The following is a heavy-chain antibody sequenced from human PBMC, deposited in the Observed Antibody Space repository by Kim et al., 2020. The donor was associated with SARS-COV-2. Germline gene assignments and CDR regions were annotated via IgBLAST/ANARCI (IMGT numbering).Heavy chain of an antibody. V-gene: IGHV1-69*13. CDR2: IIPIFGTA. Sequence: SVKVSCKASGGTFSSYAISWVRQAPGQGLEWMGGIIPIFGTANYAQKFQGRVTITADESTSTAYMELSSLRSEDTAVYYCARKVVVVAATPEAGQNYYGMEVWGQGTTVTVSS. J-gene: IGHJ6*02. D-gene: IGHD2-15*01. CDR1: GGTFSSYA. CDR3: ARKVVVVAATPEAGQNYYGMEV.